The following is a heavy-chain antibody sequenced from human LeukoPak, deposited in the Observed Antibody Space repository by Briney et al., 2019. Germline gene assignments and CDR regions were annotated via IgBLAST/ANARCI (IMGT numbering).Heavy chain of an antibody. CDR3: ARRLAGYSLGGNY. Sequence: PSETLSLTCTVSGGSISSSSYYWGWIRQPPGKGLEWIASIYYSGSTYYNPSLKSRLNISVDTSKNQLSLNPSSVTAADTAVYYCARRLAGYSLGGNYWGQGTLVTVSS. J-gene: IGHJ4*02. D-gene: IGHD4-23*01. CDR1: GGSISSSSYY. CDR2: IYYSGST. V-gene: IGHV4-39*01.